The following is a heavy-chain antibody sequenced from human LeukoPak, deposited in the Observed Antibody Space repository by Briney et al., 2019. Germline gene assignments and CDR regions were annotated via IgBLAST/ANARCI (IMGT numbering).Heavy chain of an antibody. D-gene: IGHD2-15*01. Sequence: GASVKVSCKVSGYTLTELSMHWVRQAPGKGLEWMGGFDPEDGETIYAQKFQGRVTMTEDTSTDTAYMELSSLRSEDTAVYYCATGQGFRTSESRYYHYYYMDVWGKGTTVTVSS. CDR2: FDPEDGET. CDR1: GYTLTELS. V-gene: IGHV1-24*01. CDR3: ATGQGFRTSESRYYHYYYMDV. J-gene: IGHJ6*03.